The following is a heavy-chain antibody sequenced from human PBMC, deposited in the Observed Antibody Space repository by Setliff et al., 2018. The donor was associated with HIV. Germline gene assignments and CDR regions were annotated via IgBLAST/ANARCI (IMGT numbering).Heavy chain of an antibody. D-gene: IGHD3-22*01. V-gene: IGHV3-30*02. CDR2: IRYDGSNK. Sequence: LSLTCTVSGGSISSSSYYWVRQAPGKGLEWVAFIRYDGSNKYYADSVKGRFTISRDNSKNTLYLQMNSLRAEDTAVYYCAKEASHYYDSSGYPEGPNFDYWGQGTLVTVSS. CDR1: GGSISSSS. J-gene: IGHJ4*02. CDR3: AKEASHYYDSSGYPEGPNFDY.